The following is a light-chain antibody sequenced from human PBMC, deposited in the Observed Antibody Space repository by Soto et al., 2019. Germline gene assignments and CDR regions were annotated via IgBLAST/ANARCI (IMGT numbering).Light chain of an antibody. CDR3: KSYARSNTYV. V-gene: IGLV2-8*01. CDR2: EVV. J-gene: IGLJ1*01. CDR1: RNDIGAYEF. Sequence: QSALTQPPSASGSPGQSVTISCTGTRNDIGAYEFVSWYQHHPGKAPKLIIYEVVQRPSGVPDRFSGSKSGNTASLTVSGLQAADEADYYCKSYARSNTYVFGTGTKVTV.